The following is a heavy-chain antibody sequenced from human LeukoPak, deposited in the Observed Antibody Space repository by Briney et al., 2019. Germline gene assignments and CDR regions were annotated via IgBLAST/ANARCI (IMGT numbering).Heavy chain of an antibody. CDR2: MSFDGSHI. CDR3: VRGGTYYYQYYYMDV. D-gene: IGHD3-16*01. V-gene: IGHV3-30*01. CDR1: QFTFSSHA. Sequence: GGSLRLSCAASQFTFSSHAMNWVRQAPGKGLDWVAVMSFDGSHIYYADSVKGRFTISRDNSNNTLFLQMNSLNADDTAVYYCVRGGTYYYQYYYMDVWGKGTTVTVSS. J-gene: IGHJ6*03.